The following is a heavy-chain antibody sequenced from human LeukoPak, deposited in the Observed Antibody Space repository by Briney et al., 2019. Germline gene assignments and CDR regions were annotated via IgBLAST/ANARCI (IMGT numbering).Heavy chain of an antibody. J-gene: IGHJ3*02. CDR1: GGSISGDH. V-gene: IGHV4-59*08. CDR3: ARRNDFGI. Sequence: TSETLSLTCTVSGGSISGDHWNWIRQPPGKGLEWIGYIYYSGNTNYNPSLKSRVTISVDTSKNQFSPKLNSVTAADTAVYYCARRNDFGIWGQGTMVTVSS. CDR2: IYYSGNT.